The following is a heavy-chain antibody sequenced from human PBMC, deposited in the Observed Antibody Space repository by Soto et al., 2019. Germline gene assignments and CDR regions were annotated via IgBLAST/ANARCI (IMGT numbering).Heavy chain of an antibody. D-gene: IGHD2-21*02. CDR2: IYYSGST. J-gene: IGHJ6*02. V-gene: IGHV4-30-4*01. CDR1: GGSISSGDYY. Sequence: SETLSLTCTVSGGSISSGDYYWSWIRQPPGKGLEWFGYIYYSGSTYYNPSLKSRVTISVDTSKNQFSLKLSSVTAADTAVYYCARVPSASYCGGDCRRGYYYYYGMDVWGQGTTVT. CDR3: ARVPSASYCGGDCRRGYYYYYGMDV.